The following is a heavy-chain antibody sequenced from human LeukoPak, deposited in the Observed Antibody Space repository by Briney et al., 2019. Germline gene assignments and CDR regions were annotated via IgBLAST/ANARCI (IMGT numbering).Heavy chain of an antibody. J-gene: IGHJ4*02. CDR2: ISAYNGNT. D-gene: IGHD3-3*01. V-gene: IGHV1-18*01. CDR1: GYTFTSYG. CDR3: ARDRGDFWSRYYPSDY. Sequence: ASVKVSCKASGYTFTSYGISWVRQAPGQGLEWMGWISAYNGNTNYAQKLQGRVTMTTDTSTSTAYMELRSLRSDDTAVYYCARDRGDFWSRYYPSDYWGQGTLVTVSS.